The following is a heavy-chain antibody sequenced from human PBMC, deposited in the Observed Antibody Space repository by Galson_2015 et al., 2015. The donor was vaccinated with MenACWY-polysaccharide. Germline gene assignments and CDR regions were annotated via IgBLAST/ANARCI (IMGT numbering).Heavy chain of an antibody. J-gene: IGHJ3*02. CDR1: GFSLTTSEVG. CDR3: AHSSPYYDWNYAAFDI. D-gene: IGHD1-7*01. Sequence: PALVKPTQTLTLTCTFSGFSLTTSEVGVGWIRQPPGKALEWLAVVYWNEDKRYSPSLRSRLTITKDTSKNEVVLTMTNMDPVDTATYYYAHSSPYYDWNYAAFDIWGQGTVVTVSS. CDR2: VYWNEDK. V-gene: IGHV2-5*01.